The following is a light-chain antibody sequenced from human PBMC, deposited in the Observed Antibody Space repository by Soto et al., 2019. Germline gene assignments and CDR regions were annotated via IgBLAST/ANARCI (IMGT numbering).Light chain of an antibody. V-gene: IGLV1-44*01. CDR1: SSNIGRNT. Sequence: QSVLTQPPSASWTPGQRVTIYCSGSSSNIGRNTVNWYQQLPGTAPKLLIYNNNQRPSGVPDRFSGSKSGTSASLAISGLQSEDEADYYCAAWDDSLIAWLFGGGTKLTVL. J-gene: IGLJ3*02. CDR2: NNN. CDR3: AAWDDSLIAWL.